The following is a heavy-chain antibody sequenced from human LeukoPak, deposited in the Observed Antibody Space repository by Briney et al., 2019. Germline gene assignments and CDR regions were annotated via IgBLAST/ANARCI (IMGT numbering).Heavy chain of an antibody. V-gene: IGHV4-59*01. CDR3: ARVGSQYPYYFDY. Sequence: PSETLSLTCTVSGGSISSYYWSWIRQPPGKGLEWIGYIYYSGSTNYNPSLKSRVTISVDTSKNQSSLKLSSVTAADTAVYYCARVGSQYPYYFDYWGQGTLVTVSS. CDR1: GGSISSYY. J-gene: IGHJ4*02. CDR2: IYYSGST. D-gene: IGHD2/OR15-2a*01.